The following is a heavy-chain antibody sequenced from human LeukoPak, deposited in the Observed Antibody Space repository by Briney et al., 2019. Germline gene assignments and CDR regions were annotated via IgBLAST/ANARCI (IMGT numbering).Heavy chain of an antibody. CDR2: IYTSGST. D-gene: IGHD6-13*01. CDR3: AGFIAAAGLAAFDI. J-gene: IGHJ3*02. V-gene: IGHV4-4*07. CDR1: GGSISSYY. Sequence: SETLSLTCTVSGGSISSYYWSWIRQPDGKGLEWIGRIYTSGSTNYNPSLKSRVTMSVDTSKDQFSLKLSSVTAADTAVYYCAGFIAAAGLAAFDIWGQGIMVTVSS.